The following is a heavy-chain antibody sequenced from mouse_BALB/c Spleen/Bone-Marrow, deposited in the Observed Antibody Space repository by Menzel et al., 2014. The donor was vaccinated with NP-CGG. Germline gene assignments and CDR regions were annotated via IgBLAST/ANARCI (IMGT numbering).Heavy chain of an antibody. Sequence: EVKLVESGPELVKPGASMKISCKASGYSFTGYTMNWVKQSHGKNLEWIGLINPYNGDTNYNQKFKGKATLTVDKSSSTAYMELLSLTSEDSAVYYCARDYYGFSYGFAYWGQGTLVTVSA. V-gene: IGHV1-37*01. CDR3: ARDYYGFSYGFAY. CDR2: INPYNGDT. D-gene: IGHD1-1*01. CDR1: GYSFTGYT. J-gene: IGHJ3*01.